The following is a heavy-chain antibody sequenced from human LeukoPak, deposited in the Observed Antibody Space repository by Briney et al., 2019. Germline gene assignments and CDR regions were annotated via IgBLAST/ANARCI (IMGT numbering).Heavy chain of an antibody. D-gene: IGHD3-10*01. Sequence: SETLSLTCTVSGVFISSTSNQWGWIRQPPGKGLEWIVSIYYSGNTHYNPSLKSRVTISVDTSKNQFSLRLRSVTAADTAVYYCARAINGVIILYYFYYMDVWGKGTTVTVSS. CDR1: GVFISSTSNQ. J-gene: IGHJ6*03. CDR3: ARAINGVIILYYFYYMDV. CDR2: IYYSGNT. V-gene: IGHV4-39*07.